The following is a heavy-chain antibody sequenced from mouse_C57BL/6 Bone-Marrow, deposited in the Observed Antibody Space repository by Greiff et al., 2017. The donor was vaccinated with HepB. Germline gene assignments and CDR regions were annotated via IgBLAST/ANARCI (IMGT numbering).Heavy chain of an antibody. Sequence: QVQLQQPGAELVMPGASVKLSCKASGYTFTSYWMHWVKQRPGQGLEWIGEIDPSDSYPNYNQKFKGKSTLTVDKSSSTAYMQLSSLTSEDSAVYYCAREGYGDWFAYWGQGTLVTVSA. V-gene: IGHV1-69*01. CDR1: GYTFTSYW. D-gene: IGHD2-2*01. CDR3: AREGYGDWFAY. CDR2: IDPSDSYP. J-gene: IGHJ3*01.